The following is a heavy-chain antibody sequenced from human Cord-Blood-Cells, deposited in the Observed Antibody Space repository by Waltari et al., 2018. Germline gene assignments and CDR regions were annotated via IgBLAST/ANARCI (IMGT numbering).Heavy chain of an antibody. V-gene: IGHV4-34*01. CDR3: ARGWWSQGFDP. D-gene: IGHD2-15*01. Sequence: QVQLQQWGAGLLKPSETLSLTCAVYGGSFSGYYWIWIRQPPGKGLEWIGEINHSGSTNYNPSLKSRVTISVDTSKNQFSLKLSSVTAADTAVYYCARGWWSQGFDPWGQGTLVTVSS. J-gene: IGHJ5*02. CDR1: GGSFSGYY. CDR2: INHSGST.